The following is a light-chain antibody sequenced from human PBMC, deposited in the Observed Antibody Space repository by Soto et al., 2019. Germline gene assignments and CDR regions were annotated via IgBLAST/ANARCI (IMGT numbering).Light chain of an antibody. CDR3: QQRNNWPLA. CDR2: DAS. CDR1: QSVVGY. V-gene: IGKV3-11*01. J-gene: IGKJ4*01. Sequence: EIVLTQSPGTLSLSPGERATLSCRASQSVVGYISWYQQKPGQAPRILIYDASNRVPGTPARFSGSGSGTDFTLTISSLEPEDFAVYYCQQRNNWPLAFGGGTKVEIK.